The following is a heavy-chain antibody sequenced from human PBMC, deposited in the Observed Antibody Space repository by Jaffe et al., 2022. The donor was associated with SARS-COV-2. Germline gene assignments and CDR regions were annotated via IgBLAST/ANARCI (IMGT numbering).Heavy chain of an antibody. CDR1: GGSISSSSYY. CDR3: ARTSTVTMSWLGVFSWFDP. CDR2: IYYSGST. J-gene: IGHJ5*02. V-gene: IGHV4-39*01. D-gene: IGHD4-17*01. Sequence: QLQLQESGPGLVKPSETLSLTCTVSGGSISSSSYYWGWIRQPPGKGLEWIGSIYYSGSTYYNPSLKSRVTISVDTSKNQFSLKLSSVTAADTAVYYCARTSTVTMSWLGVFSWFDPWGQGTLVTVSS.